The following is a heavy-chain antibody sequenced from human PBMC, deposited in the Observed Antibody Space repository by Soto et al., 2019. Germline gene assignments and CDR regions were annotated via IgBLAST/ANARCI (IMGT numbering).Heavy chain of an antibody. CDR3: AKLGVILTGYYPSQAYGMDV. CDR1: GFTFSSYG. D-gene: IGHD3-9*01. Sequence: GGSLRLSCAASGFTFSSYGMHWVRQAPGKGLEWVAVISYDGSNKYYADSVKGRFTISRDNSKNTLYLQMNSLRAEDTAVYYCAKLGVILTGYYPSQAYGMDVWGQGTTVTVSS. J-gene: IGHJ6*02. V-gene: IGHV3-30*18. CDR2: ISYDGSNK.